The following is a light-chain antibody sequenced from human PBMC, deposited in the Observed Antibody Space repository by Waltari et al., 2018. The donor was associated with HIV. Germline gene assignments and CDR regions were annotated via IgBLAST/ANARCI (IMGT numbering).Light chain of an antibody. CDR3: QSYDSSLKV. CDR2: GNS. Sequence: QSVMTQPPSVSGAPGQRVTISCTGSSSNIGAGYDVHWYQQLPVTAPKLLIFGNSNRPSGVPDRFSGSKSGTSASLAITGLQAEDEVDYYCQSYDSSLKVFGGGTKLTFL. V-gene: IGLV1-40*01. J-gene: IGLJ3*02. CDR1: SSNIGAGYD.